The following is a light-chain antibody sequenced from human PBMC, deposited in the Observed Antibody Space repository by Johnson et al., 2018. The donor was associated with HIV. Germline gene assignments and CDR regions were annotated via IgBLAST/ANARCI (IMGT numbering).Light chain of an antibody. CDR2: DND. Sequence: QSVLTQPPSVSAAPGQKVTISCSGSSSNIGNNYVSWYQQLPGTATKLLIYDNDKRPSGIPDRFSASKSGTSATLGITGLQTGDEADYYCGTWDNSLSVYVFGTGTKVTVL. V-gene: IGLV1-51*01. CDR3: GTWDNSLSVYV. J-gene: IGLJ1*01. CDR1: SSNIGNNY.